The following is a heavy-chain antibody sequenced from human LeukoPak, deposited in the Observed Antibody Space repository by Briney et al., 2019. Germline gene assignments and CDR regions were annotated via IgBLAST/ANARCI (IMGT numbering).Heavy chain of an antibody. V-gene: IGHV5-51*01. D-gene: IGHD7-27*01. J-gene: IGHJ3*02. Sequence: ESPKTSSKGSGYSFTSYWIGWVRQMPRKGLEWMGIIYPSDSDTRYSPSFQGQVTISADKSISTAYLQWSSLKASDTAMYYCASQLGISGDAFDIWGQGTMVSVSS. CDR1: GYSFTSYW. CDR3: ASQLGISGDAFDI. CDR2: IYPSDSDT.